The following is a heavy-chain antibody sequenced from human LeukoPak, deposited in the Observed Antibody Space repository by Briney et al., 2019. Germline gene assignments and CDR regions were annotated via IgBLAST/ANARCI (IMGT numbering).Heavy chain of an antibody. V-gene: IGHV3-21*01. J-gene: IGHJ2*01. CDR2: ISSSSSYI. Sequence: PGGSLRLSCAASGFTFSTYSMNWVRQAPGKGLEWVSFISSSSSYIDYADSVKGRFTISRDNAKNLLYLQMNSLRAEDTAVYYCARGQNYGDYGYFDLWGRGTLVIVSS. CDR3: ARGQNYGDYGYFDL. D-gene: IGHD4-17*01. CDR1: GFTFSTYS.